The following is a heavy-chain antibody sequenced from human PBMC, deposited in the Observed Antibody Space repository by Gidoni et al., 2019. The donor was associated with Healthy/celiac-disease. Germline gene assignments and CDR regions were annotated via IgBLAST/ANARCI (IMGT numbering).Heavy chain of an antibody. Sequence: QVQLQESGPGLVKPSETLSLTCTVSGGSIRSYYWSWIRQPPGKGLEWIGYIYYSGRTNYNPSRKSRVTISVDTSKNQFSLKLSSVTAADTAVYYCARNPGEGVGDGYNFYYYYYGMDVWGQGTTVTVSS. V-gene: IGHV4-59*01. D-gene: IGHD1-1*01. CDR3: ARNPGEGVGDGYNFYYYYYGMDV. CDR2: IYYSGRT. J-gene: IGHJ6*02. CDR1: GGSIRSYY.